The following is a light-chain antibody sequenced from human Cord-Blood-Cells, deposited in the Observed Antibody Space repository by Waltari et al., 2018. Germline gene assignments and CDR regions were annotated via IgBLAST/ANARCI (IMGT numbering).Light chain of an antibody. CDR1: QSISSW. Sequence: DIQMTPSPSTLSASVGDRVTITCRASQSISSWLAWYQQKPGKAPKLLIYKASSLESGVPSRFSGSGSGTEFTLTISSLQPDDFATYCCQQYNSYSPITFGQGTRLEIK. J-gene: IGKJ5*01. CDR2: KAS. CDR3: QQYNSYSPIT. V-gene: IGKV1-5*03.